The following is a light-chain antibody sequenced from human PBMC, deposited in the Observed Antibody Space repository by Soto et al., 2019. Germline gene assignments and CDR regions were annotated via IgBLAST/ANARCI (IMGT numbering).Light chain of an antibody. CDR1: SSDVGGYNY. CDR3: SSYTSSTTPVV. Sequence: QSALTQPASVSGSPGQSITISCTGTSSDVGGYNYVSWYQQHPGKAPKLMIYDVDNRPSGVSNRFSGSKSGHTASLTISGLQAEVEADYYCSSYTSSTTPVVFGGGTKLTVL. J-gene: IGLJ2*01. V-gene: IGLV2-14*01. CDR2: DVD.